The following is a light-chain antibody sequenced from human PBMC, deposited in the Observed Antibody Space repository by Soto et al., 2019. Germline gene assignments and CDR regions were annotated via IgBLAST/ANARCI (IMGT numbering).Light chain of an antibody. CDR3: QQYYSTFT. J-gene: IGKJ3*01. CDR2: WAS. Sequence: DIVMTQSPDSLAVSLGERATINCKSSQSVLYSSNNKNYLAWYQQKPGQPPKLLIYWASTRESGVPDRFSGSGSGTDFTLTISSLQAEDVAVYYCQQYYSTFTFGPGTKVAIK. CDR1: QSVLYSSNNKNY. V-gene: IGKV4-1*01.